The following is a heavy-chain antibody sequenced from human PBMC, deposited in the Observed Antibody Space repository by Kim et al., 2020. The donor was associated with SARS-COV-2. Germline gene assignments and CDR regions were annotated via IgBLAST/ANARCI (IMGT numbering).Heavy chain of an antibody. J-gene: IGHJ6*02. CDR3: AKSQGAYYPHPYFYYYAMDV. V-gene: IGHV3-23*01. D-gene: IGHD3-3*01. Sequence: GGSLRLSCAASGFTFSNYAMNWVRQAPGKGLEWVSTISSGGGITYYADSVKGRFTISRDNSKNTLFLQINSLRGEDTAVYYCAKSQGAYYPHPYFYYYAMDVWGPGTTVTVSS. CDR1: GFTFSNYA. CDR2: ISSGGGIT.